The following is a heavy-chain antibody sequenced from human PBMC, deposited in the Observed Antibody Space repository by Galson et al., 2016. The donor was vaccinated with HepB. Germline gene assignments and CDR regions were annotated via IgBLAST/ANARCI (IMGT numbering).Heavy chain of an antibody. J-gene: IGHJ4*02. Sequence: VKVSCKASGYTFSRYNIHWVSQAPGQRLEWMGWISPGNGDTQYSRKFQGRVSFTRDTSASTVSMELRRPKSEDTAVYYCARGGGRSYVDYWGQGTLVTVSS. D-gene: IGHD1-26*01. V-gene: IGHV1-3*01. CDR2: ISPGNGDT. CDR3: ARGGGRSYVDY. CDR1: GYTFSRYN.